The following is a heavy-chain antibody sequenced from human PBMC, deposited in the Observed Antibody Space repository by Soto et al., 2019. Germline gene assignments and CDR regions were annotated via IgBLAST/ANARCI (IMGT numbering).Heavy chain of an antibody. CDR2: IYHSGST. J-gene: IGHJ3*02. CDR1: GGSISSVGSS. D-gene: IGHD3-22*01. V-gene: IGHV4-30-2*01. CDR3: ARDYSNDSSGYGAFDI. Sequence: SETLSLTCAVFGGSISSVGSSWSWIRQPPGKGLEWIGYIYHSGSTYYNPSLKSRVTISVDRSKNQFSLKLSSVTAADTAVYYCARDYSNDSSGYGAFDIWGQGTMVTVSS.